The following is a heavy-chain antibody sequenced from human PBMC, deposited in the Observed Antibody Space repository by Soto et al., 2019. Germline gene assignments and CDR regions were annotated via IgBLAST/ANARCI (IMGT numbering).Heavy chain of an antibody. CDR2: MNAKSGDT. CDR3: ARGNPFNYAGFDV. V-gene: IGHV1-8*01. CDR1: GYTFSDFD. J-gene: IGHJ6*02. D-gene: IGHD3-16*01. Sequence: QAHLEQSGAELKRPGASVKVSCKASGYTFSDFDINWLRQASGQGPEWMGWMNAKSGDTFFHQRFRGKFNMTWDTSLSTAYMEVGSLTSRDTAIYYCARGNPFNYAGFDVWGQGTTVAVSS.